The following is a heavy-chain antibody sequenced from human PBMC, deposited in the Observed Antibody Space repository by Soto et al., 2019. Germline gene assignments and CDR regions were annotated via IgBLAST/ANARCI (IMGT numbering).Heavy chain of an antibody. CDR2: ISSSGGST. CDR1: GFTFSTYA. Sequence: EVQLLESGGGLVQPEGSLRLSCAASGFTFSTYAMSWVRQAPGKGLEWVSTISSSGGSTHYADSVKGRFTISRDNSKNTLYLQMNSLRAEDTAVYYCAKFYGGNSAHTYTIDPWGQGTLVTVSS. V-gene: IGHV3-23*01. J-gene: IGHJ5*02. CDR3: AKFYGGNSAHTYTIDP. D-gene: IGHD2-21*02.